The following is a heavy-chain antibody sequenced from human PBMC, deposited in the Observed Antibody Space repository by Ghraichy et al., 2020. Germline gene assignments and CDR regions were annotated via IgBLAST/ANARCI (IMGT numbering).Heavy chain of an antibody. CDR2: IIPIFGTA. Sequence: SVKVSCKASGGTFSSYAISWVRQAPGQGLEWMGGIIPIFGTANYAQKFQGRVTITADESTSTAYMELSSLRSEDTAVYYCARDRTYYDSSGYYNWFDPWGQGTLVTVSS. J-gene: IGHJ5*02. V-gene: IGHV1-69*13. CDR3: ARDRTYYDSSGYYNWFDP. CDR1: GGTFSSYA. D-gene: IGHD3-22*01.